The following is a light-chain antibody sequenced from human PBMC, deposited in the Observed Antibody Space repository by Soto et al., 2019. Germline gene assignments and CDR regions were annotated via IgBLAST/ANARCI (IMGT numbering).Light chain of an antibody. J-gene: IGKJ1*01. CDR3: QQYNSYSRT. CDR1: QSISSW. V-gene: IGKV1-5*03. CDR2: KAS. Sequence: DIQMTQSPSTLSSSGGDRVTITCLSSQSISSWLAWYQQKPGKAPKLLIYKASSLESGVPSRFSGSGSGTEFTLTISSLQPDDFATYYCQQYNSYSRTFGQGTRWISN.